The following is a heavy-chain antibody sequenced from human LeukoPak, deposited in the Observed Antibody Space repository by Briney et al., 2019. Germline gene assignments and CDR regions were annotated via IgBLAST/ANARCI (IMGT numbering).Heavy chain of an antibody. CDR1: GFTFSIYA. CDR3: AKGVAAAASAEYFQH. Sequence: SGGSLRLSRAASGFTFSIYAMSWVRQAPGKGLEWVSAISGSGGSTYYADSVKGRFTISRDNSKNTLYLQMNSLRAEDTAVYYCAKGVAAAASAEYFQHWGQGTLVTVSS. D-gene: IGHD6-13*01. CDR2: ISGSGGST. J-gene: IGHJ1*01. V-gene: IGHV3-23*01.